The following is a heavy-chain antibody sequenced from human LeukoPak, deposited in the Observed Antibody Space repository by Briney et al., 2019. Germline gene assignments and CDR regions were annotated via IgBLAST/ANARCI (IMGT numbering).Heavy chain of an antibody. CDR2: ISSSGSTI. J-gene: IGHJ4*02. D-gene: IGHD1-26*01. CDR3: AKGSRVGANPRYFDY. Sequence: GSLRLSCAASGFTFSDYYMSWIRQAPGKGLEWVSYISSSGSTIYYADSVKGRFTISRDNAKNSLYLQMNSLRAEDTAVYYCAKGSRVGANPRYFDYWGQGTLVTVSS. CDR1: GFTFSDYY. V-gene: IGHV3-11*01.